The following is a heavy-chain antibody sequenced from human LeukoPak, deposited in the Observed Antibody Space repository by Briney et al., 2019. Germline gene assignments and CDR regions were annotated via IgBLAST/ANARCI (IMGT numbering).Heavy chain of an antibody. D-gene: IGHD3-22*01. CDR2: ISGSGGST. J-gene: IGHJ4*02. V-gene: IGHV3-23*01. CDR1: GFTFSSYA. Sequence: PGGSLRLSCAASGFTFSSYAMHWVRQAPGKGLEWVSAISGSGGSTYYADSVKGRFTISRDNSKNTLYLQMNSLRAEDTAVYYCAKKGDYYDSSGYTSYWGQGTLVTVSS. CDR3: AKKGDYYDSSGYTSY.